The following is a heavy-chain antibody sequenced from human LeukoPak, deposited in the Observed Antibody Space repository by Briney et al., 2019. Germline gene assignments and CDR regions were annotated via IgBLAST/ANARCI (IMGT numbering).Heavy chain of an antibody. CDR1: SDSITSSSYL. J-gene: IGHJ4*02. Sequence: SETLSLTCSVSSDSITSSSYLWVWVRQPPGKGLEWIGDIYSNGHISYNPSLKSRAAISVDTSKNQFSLNLNPVTAADTALYYCARRHYGSGNIDSWGQGTLVTVSS. CDR2: IYSNGHI. V-gene: IGHV4-39*01. CDR3: ARRHYGSGNIDS. D-gene: IGHD3-10*01.